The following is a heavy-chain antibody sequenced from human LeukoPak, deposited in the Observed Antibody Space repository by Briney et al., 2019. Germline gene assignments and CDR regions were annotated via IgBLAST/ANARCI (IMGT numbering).Heavy chain of an antibody. CDR1: GYTFTGYY. CDR3: ARLYYYDSGGYKYNWFDP. V-gene: IGHV1-2*02. Sequence: ASVKVSCKASGYTFTGYYKHWVRQAPGQGLEWMGWINPNSGGTKYAQKFQGRVIMTRDTSISTAYMELSRLRSDDTAIYYCARLYYYDSGGYKYNWFDPWGQGTQVTVSS. J-gene: IGHJ5*02. CDR2: INPNSGGT. D-gene: IGHD3-22*01.